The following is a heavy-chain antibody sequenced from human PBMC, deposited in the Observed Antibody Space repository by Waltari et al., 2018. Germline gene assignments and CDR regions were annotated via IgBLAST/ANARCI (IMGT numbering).Heavy chain of an antibody. D-gene: IGHD4-4*01. CDR3: ARGSETDYSNPFDY. V-gene: IGHV3-53*01. CDR1: GFTVSSNY. J-gene: IGHJ4*02. CDR2: IYSGGST. Sequence: EVQLVESGGGLIQPGGSLRLSCAASGFTVSSNYMSWVRQAPGKGLEWVSVIYSGGSTYYEDSVKGRFTISRDNSKNTLYLQRNSLRAEDTAVYYCARGSETDYSNPFDYWGQGTLVTVSS.